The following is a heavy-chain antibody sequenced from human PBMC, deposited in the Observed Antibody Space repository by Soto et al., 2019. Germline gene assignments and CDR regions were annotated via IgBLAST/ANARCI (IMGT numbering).Heavy chain of an antibody. J-gene: IGHJ4*02. CDR2: IWFDGSNK. Sequence: QVQLVESGGGVVQPGRSLRLSCAASGFTFSSYGMHWVRQAPDKGLEWVAVIWFDGSNKFYADSVKGRFTISRDNSKNTVSLQMNSLRDEDSAAYYCATTGPYWGQGTLVTVSS. CDR3: ATTGPY. V-gene: IGHV3-33*01. CDR1: GFTFSSYG.